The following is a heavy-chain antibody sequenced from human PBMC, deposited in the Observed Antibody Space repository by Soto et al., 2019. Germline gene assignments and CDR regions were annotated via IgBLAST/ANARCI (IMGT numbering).Heavy chain of an antibody. Sequence: ASVKVSCKASGYTFTGYYIHWVRQAPGQGLEWMGWMKPNNGATNYAQKFQGRVTMTRDTSITTASMELSRLTSDDTAIYFCARINIYYNSSGPFDSWGQETLVTVSS. CDR2: MKPNNGAT. J-gene: IGHJ4*02. D-gene: IGHD6-19*01. CDR1: GYTFTGYY. CDR3: ARINIYYNSSGPFDS. V-gene: IGHV1-2*02.